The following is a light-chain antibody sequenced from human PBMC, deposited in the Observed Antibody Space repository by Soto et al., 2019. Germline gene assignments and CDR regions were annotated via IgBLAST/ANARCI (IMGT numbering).Light chain of an antibody. V-gene: IGKV3-20*01. CDR2: GAS. CDR3: QQYGSSPRT. CDR1: QSVSSIY. J-gene: IGKJ1*01. Sequence: EIVLTQSTGTLSLSPGERATLSCRASQSVSSIYLAWYQQKPGQAPRLLIYGASSRATGIPDRFSGSGSGTAFTLTISRLEPEDFAVYYCQQYGSSPRTFGQGTKVDIK.